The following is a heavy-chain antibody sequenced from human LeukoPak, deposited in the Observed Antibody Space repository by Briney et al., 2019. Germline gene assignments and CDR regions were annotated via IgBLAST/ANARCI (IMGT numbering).Heavy chain of an antibody. Sequence: GGSLRLSCAASGFAFSSYGMHWVRQAPGKGLEWVAYIHYDSSTEDYADSVKGRFTISRDNAKNSLYLQMNSLRAEDTALYYCAKDMSSRYYYDSSGDPFDYWGQGTLVTVSS. J-gene: IGHJ4*02. CDR1: GFAFSSYG. CDR3: AKDMSSRYYYDSSGDPFDY. V-gene: IGHV3-30*02. D-gene: IGHD3-22*01. CDR2: IHYDSSTE.